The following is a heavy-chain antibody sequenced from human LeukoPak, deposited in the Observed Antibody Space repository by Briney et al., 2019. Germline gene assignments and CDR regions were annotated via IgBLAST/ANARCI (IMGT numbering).Heavy chain of an antibody. D-gene: IGHD4-17*01. CDR1: GFTFRTYW. CDR2: IKQDGSEK. Sequence: PGGSLRLSCTASGFTFRTYWMTWVRQAPGKGLEWVANIKQDGSEKYYVDSVKGRFTISRDNARNSLYLQMNSLRAEDTAVYYCVYSGDYEKGYWGQGTLVTVSS. V-gene: IGHV3-7*01. J-gene: IGHJ4*02. CDR3: VYSGDYEKGY.